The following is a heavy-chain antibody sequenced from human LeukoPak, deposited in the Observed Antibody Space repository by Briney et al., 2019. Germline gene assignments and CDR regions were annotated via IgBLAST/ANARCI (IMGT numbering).Heavy chain of an antibody. CDR3: VKSERQAYIVVVPAATFDY. D-gene: IGHD2-2*01. CDR2: ISSNGGST. Sequence: QAGGSLRLSCSASGFTFSSYAMHWVRQAPGKGLEYVSAISSNGGSTYYADSVKGRFTISRDSSKNTLYLQMSSLRAEDTAVYYCVKSERQAYIVVVPAATFDYWGQGTLVTVSS. J-gene: IGHJ4*02. CDR1: GFTFSSYA. V-gene: IGHV3-64D*06.